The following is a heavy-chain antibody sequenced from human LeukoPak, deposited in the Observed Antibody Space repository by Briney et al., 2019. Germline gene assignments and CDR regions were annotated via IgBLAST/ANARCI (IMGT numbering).Heavy chain of an antibody. V-gene: IGHV3-48*01. CDR1: GFTFSSYS. CDR3: ARDPESEMATMPDVVY. J-gene: IGHJ4*02. D-gene: IGHD5-24*01. Sequence: GGSLRLSCAASGFTFSSYSMNWVRQAPGKGLEWVSYISSSSSTIYYADSVKGRFIISRDNAKNSLYLQMNSLRAEDTAVYYCARDPESEMATMPDVVYWGQGTLVTVSS. CDR2: ISSSSSTI.